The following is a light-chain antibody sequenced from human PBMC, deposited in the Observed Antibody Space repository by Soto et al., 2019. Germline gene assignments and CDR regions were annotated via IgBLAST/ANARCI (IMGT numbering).Light chain of an antibody. CDR2: EVN. CDR3: SSYTSIAGV. Sequence: QSVLTQPASVSGSPGQSITISCTGTSSDVGGYNFVSWYQQHPGKAPKLMIYEVNNRPSGVSNRFSGSKSGNTASLTISGLQAEDEADYYCSSYTSIAGVFGGGTKVTVL. CDR1: SSDVGGYNF. J-gene: IGLJ3*02. V-gene: IGLV2-14*01.